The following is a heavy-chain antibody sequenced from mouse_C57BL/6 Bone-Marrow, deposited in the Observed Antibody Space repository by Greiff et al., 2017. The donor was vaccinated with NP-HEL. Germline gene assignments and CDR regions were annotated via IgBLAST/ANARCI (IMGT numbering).Heavy chain of an antibody. CDR2: IYIGNGYT. CDR1: GYTFTSYG. CDR3: AFITTVVPRYFDV. J-gene: IGHJ1*03. Sequence: DVKLQESGAELVRPGSSVKMSCKTSGYTFTSYGINWVKQRPGQGLEWIGYIYIGNGYTEYNEKFKGKATLTSDTSSSTAYMQLSSLTSEDSAIYFCAFITTVVPRYFDVWGTGTTVTVSS. D-gene: IGHD1-1*01. V-gene: IGHV1-58*01.